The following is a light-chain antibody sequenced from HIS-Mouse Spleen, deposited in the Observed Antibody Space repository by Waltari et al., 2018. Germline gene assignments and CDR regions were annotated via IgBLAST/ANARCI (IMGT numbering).Light chain of an antibody. J-gene: IGLJ2*01. CDR2: EDS. V-gene: IGLV3-10*01. CDR3: YSTDSSGNHRV. Sequence: SYELTQPPSVSVSPGQTARITCSGDALPKKYPYWYQQKSGQAPVLVTYEDSKRPSGIPERFSGSSSGTMATLTISGAQVEDEADYYCYSTDSSGNHRVFGGGTKLTVL. CDR1: ALPKKY.